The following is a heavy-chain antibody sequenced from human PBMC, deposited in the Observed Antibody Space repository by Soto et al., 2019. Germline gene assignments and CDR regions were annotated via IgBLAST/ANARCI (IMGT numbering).Heavy chain of an antibody. V-gene: IGHV4-31*03. CDR1: GGSISSGGYY. J-gene: IGHJ5*02. CDR2: IYYSGST. Sequence: SETLSLTRTVSGGSISSGGYYWSWIRQHPGKGLEWIGYIYYSGSTYYNPSLKSRVTISVDTSKNQFSLKLSSVTAADTAVYYCARLRYYGSGSYSNWFDPWGQGTLVTVSS. D-gene: IGHD3-10*01. CDR3: ARLRYYGSGSYSNWFDP.